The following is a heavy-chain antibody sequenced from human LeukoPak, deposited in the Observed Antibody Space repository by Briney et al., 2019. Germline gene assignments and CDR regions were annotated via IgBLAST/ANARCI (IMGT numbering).Heavy chain of an antibody. CDR2: INAGNGNT. D-gene: IGHD1-14*01. V-gene: IGHV1-3*01. CDR3: ARAAHRYGPADGFDI. J-gene: IGHJ3*02. Sequence: ASVKVSCKASGYTFTSYAMHWVRQAPGQRLEWMGWINAGNGNTKYSQKFQGRVTITRDTSASTAYMELSSLRSEDTAVYYCARAAHRYGPADGFDIWGQGTMVTVSS. CDR1: GYTFTSYA.